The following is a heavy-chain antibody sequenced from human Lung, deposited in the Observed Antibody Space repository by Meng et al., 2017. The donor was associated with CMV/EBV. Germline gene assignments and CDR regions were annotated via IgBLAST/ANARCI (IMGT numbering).Heavy chain of an antibody. J-gene: IGHJ4*01. CDR1: AGSISSYGSF. D-gene: IGHD3-22*01. Sequence: LSCSVSAGSISSYGSFWGWIRQPPGKGLEWIGMIYYSGGTHYNPSLKSRVIVSVDTSKKNFSLKLSSVTASDTAVYYCVRYYDRSGHHYFAYWG. CDR2: IYYSGGT. CDR3: VRYYDRSGHHYFAY. V-gene: IGHV4-39*02.